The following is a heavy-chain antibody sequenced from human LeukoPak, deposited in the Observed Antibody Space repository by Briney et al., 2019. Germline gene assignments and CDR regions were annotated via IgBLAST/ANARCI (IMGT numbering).Heavy chain of an antibody. D-gene: IGHD3-3*01. J-gene: IGHJ6*03. CDR3: ARSPLITIFGVVIPNYYYYYMDV. CDR1: GFTFSSYW. Sequence: GGSLRLSCAASGFTFSSYWMGWVRQAPGKGLEWVANIKQDGSEKYYVDSVKGRFTISRDNAKSSLYLQMNSLRAEDTAVYYCARSPLITIFGVVIPNYYYYYMDVWGKGTTVTVSS. V-gene: IGHV3-7*01. CDR2: IKQDGSEK.